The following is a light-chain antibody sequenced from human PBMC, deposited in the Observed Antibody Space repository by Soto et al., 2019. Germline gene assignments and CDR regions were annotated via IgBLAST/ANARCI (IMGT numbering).Light chain of an antibody. V-gene: IGLV2-8*01. CDR3: SSYSGRYHWV. CDR1: SSDVGGYNY. CDR2: QVS. Sequence: QSALTQPPSASGSPGQSVTISCTGTSSDVGGYNYVSWYQQHPGKAPKVMIWQVSERPSGVTDRFSGSKSGNTASLTVSGLQAEDEADYYCSSYSGRYHWVFGGGTKLTVL. J-gene: IGLJ3*02.